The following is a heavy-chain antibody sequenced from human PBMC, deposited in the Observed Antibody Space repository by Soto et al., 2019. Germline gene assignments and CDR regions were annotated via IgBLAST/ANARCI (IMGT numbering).Heavy chain of an antibody. D-gene: IGHD2-15*01. V-gene: IGHV1-69*06. CDR1: GGTFSSYA. J-gene: IGHJ6*02. Sequence: SVKVSCKASGGTFSSYAISWVRQAPGQGLEWMGGIIPIFGTANYAQKFQGRVTITADKSTSTAYMELSSLRSEDTAVYYCAREVGGGGQPNYYYYGMDVWGQGTTVTVSS. CDR2: IIPIFGTA. CDR3: AREVGGGGQPNYYYYGMDV.